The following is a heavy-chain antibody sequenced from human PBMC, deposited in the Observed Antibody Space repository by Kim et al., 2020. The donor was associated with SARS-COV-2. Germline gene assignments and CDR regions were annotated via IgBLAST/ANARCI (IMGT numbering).Heavy chain of an antibody. Sequence: GGSLRLSCAASGFTFSSFGMHWVRQAPGKGLEWVAVISYDGRIKYFGYSVEGRFTISRDNSKNRLYIQMNSLRAEDTAVYYCAKVGYSGYDNGGKGGLDHYWGQGTLVTVSS. J-gene: IGHJ4*02. CDR2: ISYDGRIK. D-gene: IGHD5-12*01. CDR1: GFTFSSFG. V-gene: IGHV3-30*18. CDR3: AKVGYSGYDNGGKGGLDHY.